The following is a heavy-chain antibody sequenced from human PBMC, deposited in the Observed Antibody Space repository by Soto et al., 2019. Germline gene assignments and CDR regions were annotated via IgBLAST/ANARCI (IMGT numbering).Heavy chain of an antibody. J-gene: IGHJ4*02. Sequence: GGSLRLSCAASGFTFSSYNMNWVRQGPGKGLEWVSSISSSSNYIYYADSVKGRFTISRDNAKNSLYLQMNSLRAEDTAVYYCAGGDCSGGSCWGYWGQGTLVTVSS. CDR1: GFTFSSYN. V-gene: IGHV3-21*01. CDR2: ISSSSNYI. D-gene: IGHD2-15*01. CDR3: AGGDCSGGSCWGY.